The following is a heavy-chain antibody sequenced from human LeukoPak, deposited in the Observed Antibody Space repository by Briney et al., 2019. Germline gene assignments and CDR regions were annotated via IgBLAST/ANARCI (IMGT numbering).Heavy chain of an antibody. CDR1: GGSFSGYY. CDR2: INHSGST. D-gene: IGHD6-6*01. V-gene: IGHV4-34*01. CDR3: ARRGRPAGYFQH. Sequence: SETLSLTCAVYGGSFSGYYWSWVRQPPGEGGEWIGEINHSGSTNYNPSLKSRVTISVDTSKNQFSLKLSSVTAADTAVYYCARRGRPAGYFQHWGQGTLVTV. J-gene: IGHJ1*01.